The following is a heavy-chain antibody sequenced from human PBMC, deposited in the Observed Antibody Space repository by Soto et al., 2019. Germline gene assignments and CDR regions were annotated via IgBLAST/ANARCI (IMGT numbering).Heavy chain of an antibody. V-gene: IGHV3-30*18. Sequence: VQLVESGGGVVQPGRSLRLSCAASGFTFSDYAMHWVRQAPGKGLEWVAVVSHDGRNTHYADSVKGRFTISRDRSKNTVSLEMTSLRAEDTAVYYCAKGGRQWLVTSDFNYWGQGARVTVSS. J-gene: IGHJ4*02. CDR3: AKGGRQWLVTSDFNY. CDR2: VSHDGRNT. CDR1: GFTFSDYA. D-gene: IGHD6-19*01.